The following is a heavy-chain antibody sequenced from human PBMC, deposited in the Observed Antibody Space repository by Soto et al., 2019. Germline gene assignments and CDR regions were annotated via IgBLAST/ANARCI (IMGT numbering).Heavy chain of an antibody. J-gene: IGHJ5*02. CDR3: AYRPPGGTLRHRTNGCDP. CDR2: TFGDDSR. CDR1: GFSLATTGVG. D-gene: IGHD1-26*01. Sequence: QITLKESGPTLVKPTQTLTLTCTFSGFSLATTGVGVGWIRQSPGKALEWLAVTFGDDSRRFSPSLRNRLTLTKDTSKNEVVLTIDNVDPVDTATYFCAYRPPGGTLRHRTNGCDPWGQGILVTVSS. V-gene: IGHV2-5*02.